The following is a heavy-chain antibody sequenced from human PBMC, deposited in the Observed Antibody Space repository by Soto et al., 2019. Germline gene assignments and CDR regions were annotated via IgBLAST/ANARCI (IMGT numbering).Heavy chain of an antibody. CDR2: ISYDGSNK. J-gene: IGHJ4*02. V-gene: IGHV3-30*18. D-gene: IGHD3-3*01. Sequence: SGFTFSSYGMHWVRQAPGKGLEWVAVISYDGSNKYYADSVKGRFTISRDNSKNTLYLQMNSLRAEDTAVYYCAKDHYDFWSGYLGYFDYWGQGTLVTVSS. CDR3: AKDHYDFWSGYLGYFDY. CDR1: GFTFSSYG.